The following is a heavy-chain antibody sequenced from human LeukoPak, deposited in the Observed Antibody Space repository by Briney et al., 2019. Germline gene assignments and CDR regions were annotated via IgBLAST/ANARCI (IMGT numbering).Heavy chain of an antibody. V-gene: IGHV4-59*12. Sequence: SETLSLTCTVSGGSISSYYWSWLRQPPGKGLEWIGYIYYSGSTNSNPSLKSRVTISVDTSKNQFSLKLSSVTAADTAVYYCARDQDSGGIDYWGQGTLVTVSS. J-gene: IGHJ4*02. D-gene: IGHD3-10*01. CDR3: ARDQDSGGIDY. CDR1: GGSISSYY. CDR2: IYYSGST.